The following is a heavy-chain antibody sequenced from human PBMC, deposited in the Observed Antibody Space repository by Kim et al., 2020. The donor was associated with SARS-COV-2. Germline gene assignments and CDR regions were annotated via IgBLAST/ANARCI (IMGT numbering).Heavy chain of an antibody. CDR2: INHSGST. V-gene: IGHV4-34*01. D-gene: IGHD3-16*01. Sequence: SETLSLTCAVYGGSFSGYYWSWIRQPPGKGLEWIGEINHSGSTNYNPSLKSRVTISVDTSKNQFSLKLSSVTAADTAVYYCARAVGVGATYGMDVWGQGTTVTVSS. CDR3: ARAVGVGATYGMDV. J-gene: IGHJ6*02. CDR1: GGSFSGYY.